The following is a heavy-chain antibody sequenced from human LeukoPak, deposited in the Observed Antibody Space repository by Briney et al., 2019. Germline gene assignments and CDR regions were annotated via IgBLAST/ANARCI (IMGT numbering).Heavy chain of an antibody. CDR1: GGSISSYY. J-gene: IGHJ5*02. CDR2: INHSGST. Sequence: PSETLSLTCTVSGGSISSYYWSWIRQSPGKGLEWIGYINHSGSTKYNPPLKSRVTISVDTSKNQFSLKLSSVTAADTAVYYCAKVIGIAARHNWFDPWGQGTLVTVSS. V-gene: IGHV4-59*01. D-gene: IGHD6-6*01. CDR3: AKVIGIAARHNWFDP.